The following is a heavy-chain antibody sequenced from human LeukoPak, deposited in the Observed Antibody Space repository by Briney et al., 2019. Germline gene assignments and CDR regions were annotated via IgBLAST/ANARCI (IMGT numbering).Heavy chain of an antibody. V-gene: IGHV4-59*11. CDR1: GSSLSGHY. J-gene: IGHJ4*02. CDR2: IYYIATT. D-gene: IGHD3-3*01. CDR3: AGGLEDYYFYG. Sequence: SETLSLTCTVSGSSLSGHYWSWFRQPPGRGLERIGYIYYIATTNYNPSLKSRVTISLDTSKIQASLKLSSVTAADTAVYYCAGGLEDYYFYGWGQGTLVTVSS.